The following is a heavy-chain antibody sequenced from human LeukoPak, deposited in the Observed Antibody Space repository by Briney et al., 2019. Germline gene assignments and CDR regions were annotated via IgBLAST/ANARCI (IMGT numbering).Heavy chain of an antibody. CDR1: GGSISIGVHS. D-gene: IGHD6-19*01. J-gene: IGHJ6*03. CDR2: IYHNGST. CDR3: ARGGSGWPQTYHYYYYYMDV. V-gene: IGHV4-30-4*07. Sequence: SETLSLTCAVSGGSISIGVHSWSWIRQPPGKGLEWIGYIYHNGSTFYKPSLKSRVTISVDTSKNQFSLKLISVTAADTAVYYCARGGSGWPQTYHYYYYYMDVWGKGTTVTVSS.